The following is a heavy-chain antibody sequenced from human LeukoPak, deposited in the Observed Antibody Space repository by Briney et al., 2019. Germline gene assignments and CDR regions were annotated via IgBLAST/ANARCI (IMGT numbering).Heavy chain of an antibody. V-gene: IGHV3-33*01. CDR2: VCYDGSNK. CDR3: ATEGIGSYDILTGHRAYFDY. CDR1: GFTFSTYG. Sequence: PGGSLRLSCAASGFTFSTYGMHWVRQAPGKGLEWVAVVCYDGSNKYYGDSVKGRFTISRDNSKNTLYLQMNSLRAEDTAVYYCATEGIGSYDILTGHRAYFDYWGQGTLVTVSS. D-gene: IGHD3-9*01. J-gene: IGHJ4*02.